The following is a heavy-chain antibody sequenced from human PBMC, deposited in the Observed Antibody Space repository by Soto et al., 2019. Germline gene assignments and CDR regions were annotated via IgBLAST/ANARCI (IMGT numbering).Heavy chain of an antibody. V-gene: IGHV4-59*01. CDR3: ARVRRMEYWRHGMDV. CDR1: NGSINSYY. J-gene: IGHJ6*01. Sequence: SETLSLTRTVSNGSINSYYWNWIRQPPGKGLEYIGYISYGGSTNYNPALKSRVTISLDTSKNQFSLKLTSVTAADTAVYYCARVRRMEYWRHGMDVWGQATTVTVYS. D-gene: IGHD3-10*01. CDR2: ISYGGST.